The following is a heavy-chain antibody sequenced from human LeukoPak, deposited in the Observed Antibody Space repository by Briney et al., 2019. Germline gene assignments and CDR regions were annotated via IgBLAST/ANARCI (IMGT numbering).Heavy chain of an antibody. CDR3: ARGSGYGWFDY. CDR2: ISSSSSTI. D-gene: IGHD3-16*01. Sequence: GGSLRLSCAASGFTFSSYSMNWVRQAPGKGLEWVSYISSSSSTIYYADSVKGRFTISRDNAKNSLYLQMNSLRAEDTAVYYCARGSGYGWFDYWGQGTLVTVSS. V-gene: IGHV3-48*01. CDR1: GFTFSSYS. J-gene: IGHJ4*02.